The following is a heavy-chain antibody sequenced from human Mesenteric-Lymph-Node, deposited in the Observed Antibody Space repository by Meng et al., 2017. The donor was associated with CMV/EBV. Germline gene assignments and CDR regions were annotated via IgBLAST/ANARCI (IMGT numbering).Heavy chain of an antibody. D-gene: IGHD2-2*01. CDR2: INTSTGSP. CDR1: GYTFTGYG. Sequence: SGYTFTGYGMHWVRQAPGQGLEWMGWINTSTGSPTYAQGFTGRFVFSLDTSVSTAYLQISSLKAEDTAVYYCARDEGSSWTLGFQHWGQGTLVTVSS. V-gene: IGHV7-4-1*02. CDR3: ARDEGSSWTLGFQH. J-gene: IGHJ1*01.